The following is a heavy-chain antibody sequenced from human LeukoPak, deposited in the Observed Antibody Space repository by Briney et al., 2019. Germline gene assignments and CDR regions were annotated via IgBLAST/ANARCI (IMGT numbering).Heavy chain of an antibody. J-gene: IGHJ4*02. Sequence: ASVKVSCKASGYTFTSYDINWVRQATGQGLEWMGWMNPNSGNTGYAQKFQGRVTMTRNTSISTAYMELSSLRSEDTAVYYCASYDLAAAELGYWGQGTLVTVSS. CDR3: ASYDLAAAELGY. CDR2: MNPNSGNT. V-gene: IGHV1-8*01. CDR1: GYTFTSYD. D-gene: IGHD6-13*01.